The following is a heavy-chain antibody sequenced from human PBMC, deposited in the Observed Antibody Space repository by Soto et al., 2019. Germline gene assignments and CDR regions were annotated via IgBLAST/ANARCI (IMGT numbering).Heavy chain of an antibody. CDR1: GGSISSGDYY. Sequence: PSETLSLTCTVSGGSISSGDYYWSWIRQPPGKGLEWIGDIYYSGSTHYNPSLKSRVTISVDTSKNQFSLKLSSVTAADTAVYYCARVFGSGGFHSYYGMVFSCPAIIVTVFS. D-gene: IGHD6-19*01. V-gene: IGHV4-30-4*01. J-gene: IGHJ6*02. CDR3: ARVFGSGGFHSYYGMVF. CDR2: IYYSGST.